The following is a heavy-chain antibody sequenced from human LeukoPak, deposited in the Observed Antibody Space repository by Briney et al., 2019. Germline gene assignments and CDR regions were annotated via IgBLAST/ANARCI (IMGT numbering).Heavy chain of an antibody. CDR1: GFTVSSNS. J-gene: IGHJ3*01. CDR3: ARRDIVVVPAAIFGAF. V-gene: IGHV3-53*01. CDR2: IYSGGNT. D-gene: IGHD2-2*02. Sequence: GGSLRLSCTVSGFTVSSNSMSWVRQAPGKGLEWVSFIYSGGNTHYSDSVKGRFTISRDNSKNTLYLQMNSLRAEDTALYYCARRDIVVVPAAIFGAFWGQGTMVTVSS.